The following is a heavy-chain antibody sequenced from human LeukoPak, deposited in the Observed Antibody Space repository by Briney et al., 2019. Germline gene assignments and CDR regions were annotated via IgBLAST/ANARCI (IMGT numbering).Heavy chain of an antibody. D-gene: IGHD6-19*01. V-gene: IGHV3-23*01. CDR1: GFTFSSYA. CDR3: AKTVAGTAYYYGMDV. J-gene: IGHJ6*02. CDR2: ISGSGGST. Sequence: GGSLRLSCAASGFTFSSYAMSWVRRAPGKGLEWVSGISGSGGSTYYADSVKGRFTISRDNSKNTLYLQMNSLRAEDTAVYYCAKTVAGTAYYYGMDVWGQGTTVTVSS.